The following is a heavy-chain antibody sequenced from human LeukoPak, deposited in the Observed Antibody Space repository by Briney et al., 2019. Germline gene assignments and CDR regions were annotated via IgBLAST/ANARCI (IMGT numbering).Heavy chain of an antibody. CDR2: ISGRGGST. Sequence: PGGSLRLSCAASGFTFSTYAMSWVRQAPGKGLEWVSAISGRGGSTYYADSVKGRFTISRDNSKTTLYLQMNSLRAEDAALYYCAKGDTAMVYDAFDIWGQGTMVTVSS. J-gene: IGHJ3*02. CDR1: GFTFSTYA. CDR3: AKGDTAMVYDAFDI. V-gene: IGHV3-23*01. D-gene: IGHD5-18*01.